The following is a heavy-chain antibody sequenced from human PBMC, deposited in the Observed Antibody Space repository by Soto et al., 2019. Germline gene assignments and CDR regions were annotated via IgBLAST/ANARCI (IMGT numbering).Heavy chain of an antibody. Sequence: QVQLVESGGGVVQPGRSLRLSCAASGFTFSSYGMHWVRQAPGKGLEWVAVIWYDGSNKYYADSVKGRFTISRDNSKNTLYLQMNSLRAEDTDVYYCARDSCSGGSCYPDYWGQGTLVTVSS. CDR3: ARDSCSGGSCYPDY. CDR1: GFTFSSYG. D-gene: IGHD2-15*01. J-gene: IGHJ4*02. V-gene: IGHV3-33*01. CDR2: IWYDGSNK.